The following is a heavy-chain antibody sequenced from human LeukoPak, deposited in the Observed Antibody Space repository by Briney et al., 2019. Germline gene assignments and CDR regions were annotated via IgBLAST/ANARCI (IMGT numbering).Heavy chain of an antibody. CDR3: ARDHSYYFGSQTSTLDV. D-gene: IGHD3-10*01. Sequence: TLSLTCTFSGASISTAGYYWTWIRQSPGGGLEWIGYIYYTGSIDYNPSLKSRLTMSLDTSKNQFSLKLRSVTAADTAIYCCARDHSYYFGSQTSTLDVWGQGTAVTVSS. CDR2: IYYTGSI. CDR1: GASISTAGYY. J-gene: IGHJ6*02. V-gene: IGHV4-31*03.